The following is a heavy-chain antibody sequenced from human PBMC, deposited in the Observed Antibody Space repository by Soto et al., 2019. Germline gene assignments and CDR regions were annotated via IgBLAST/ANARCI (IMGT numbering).Heavy chain of an antibody. CDR3: AREEVLWFGELAFDP. J-gene: IGHJ5*02. Sequence: GASVKVSCKASGGTFSSYTISWVRQAPGQGLEWMGRIIPNHGITNYAQKLQGRVTMTTDTSTSTAYMELRSLRSDDTAVYYCAREEVLWFGELAFDPWGQGTLVTVSS. CDR1: GGTFSSYT. CDR2: IIPNHGIT. D-gene: IGHD3-10*01. V-gene: IGHV1-69*04.